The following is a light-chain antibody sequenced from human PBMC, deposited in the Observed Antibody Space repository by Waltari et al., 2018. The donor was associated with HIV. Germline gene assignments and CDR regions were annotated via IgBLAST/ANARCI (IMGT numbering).Light chain of an antibody. V-gene: IGLV2-14*01. Sequence: HSALTQPASVSASPGQSLTVSCTGTSGAFGISSLVSGYQQRPGKVPRVLLYEFIGRPSGLSSRFSGSKAGNTASLCTPGLQAEDEADYYCASYTSNDTLVFGGWTKVTVL. CDR3: ASYTSNDTLV. CDR1: SGAFGISSL. CDR2: EFI. J-gene: IGLJ3*02.